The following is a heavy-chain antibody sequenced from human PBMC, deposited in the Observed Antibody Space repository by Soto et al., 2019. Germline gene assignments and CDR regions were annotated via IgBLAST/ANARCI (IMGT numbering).Heavy chain of an antibody. Sequence: PSETLSLTCAVYGGSFSGYYWSWIRQPPGKGLEWIGEINHSGSTNYNPSLKSRVTISVDTSKNQFSLRLSSVTAADPAVYFCARHPRQGRQDYFDYWGQGTLVTVSS. V-gene: IGHV4-34*01. CDR1: GGSFSGYY. CDR3: ARHPRQGRQDYFDY. CDR2: INHSGST. J-gene: IGHJ4*02.